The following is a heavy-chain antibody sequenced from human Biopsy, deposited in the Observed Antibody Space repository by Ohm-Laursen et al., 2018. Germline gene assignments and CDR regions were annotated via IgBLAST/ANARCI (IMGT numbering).Heavy chain of an antibody. CDR3: ARVPLPGIGAAYQGRFLYGMDV. D-gene: IGHD6-13*01. CDR2: ITPSGST. Sequence: GTLSLTCAVYCGAFNGFFFSWIRQPPRQGLEWIGDITPSGSTNYSPSLKSRVTISVVTAKKQFSLSLRSVTAADTAAYYCARVPLPGIGAAYQGRFLYGMDVWGQGTTVSVSS. V-gene: IGHV4-34*01. J-gene: IGHJ6*02. CDR1: CGAFNGFF.